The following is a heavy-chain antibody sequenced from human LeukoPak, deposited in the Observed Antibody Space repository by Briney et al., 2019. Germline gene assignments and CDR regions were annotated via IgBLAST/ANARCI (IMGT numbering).Heavy chain of an antibody. Sequence: SETLSLTCSVSGGSISSYYWSWIRRPAGKGLEWIGRIYTSGSTNYNPSLKSRVTMSVDTSKNQFSLKLSSVTAADTAVYYCATRYCSSTSCYRRGDNWFDPWGQGTLVTVSS. CDR1: GGSISSYY. V-gene: IGHV4-4*07. J-gene: IGHJ5*02. CDR3: ATRYCSSTSCYRRGDNWFDP. D-gene: IGHD2-2*02. CDR2: IYTSGST.